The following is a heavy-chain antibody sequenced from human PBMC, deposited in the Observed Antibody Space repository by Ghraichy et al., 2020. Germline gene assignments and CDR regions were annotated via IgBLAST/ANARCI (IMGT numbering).Heavy chain of an antibody. Sequence: GGSLRLSCAGSGFSFSDYTMNWVRQAPGKGLEWVSSISRGSDDILYADSVKGRFTISRDNAKNSLYLQMNGLRAEDTAVYYCTKGDTADTRKFDSWGQGTLVTVSS. CDR2: ISRGSDDI. D-gene: IGHD5-18*01. CDR3: TKGDTADTRKFDS. CDR1: GFSFSDYT. V-gene: IGHV3-21*01. J-gene: IGHJ4*02.